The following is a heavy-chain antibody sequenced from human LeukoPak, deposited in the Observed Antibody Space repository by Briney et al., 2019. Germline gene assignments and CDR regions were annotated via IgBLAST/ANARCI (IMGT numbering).Heavy chain of an antibody. D-gene: IGHD5-18*01. CDR1: GFTFSSYA. Sequence: PGGSLRLSCAASGFTFSSYAMSWVRQAPGKGLEWVSAISGSGGSTYYADSVKGRFTISRDNSKNTLYLQMNSLRAEDTAVYYCAKSRGYSHAGRYFDYWGQGTLVTVSS. CDR2: ISGSGGST. J-gene: IGHJ4*02. CDR3: AKSRGYSHAGRYFDY. V-gene: IGHV3-23*01.